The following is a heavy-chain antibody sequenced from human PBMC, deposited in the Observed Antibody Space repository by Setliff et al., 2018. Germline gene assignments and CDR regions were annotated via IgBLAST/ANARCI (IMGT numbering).Heavy chain of an antibody. V-gene: IGHV4-38-2*01. D-gene: IGHD3-3*01. CDR3: RFWSSYYKNDY. CDR2: ISHSGST. Sequence: PSETLSLTCAVSGYSINSDCFWGWIRQPPGKGLEWIGTISHSGSTSYNSSLKSRVTMSVDTSKNQFFLKLSSVTAADTAVYYCRFWSSYYKNDYWAQGTLVTVSS. CDR1: GYSINSDCF. J-gene: IGHJ4*02.